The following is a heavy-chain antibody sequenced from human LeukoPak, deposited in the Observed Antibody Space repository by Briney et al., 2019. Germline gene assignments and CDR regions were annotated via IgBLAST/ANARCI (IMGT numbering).Heavy chain of an antibody. D-gene: IGHD5-18*01. V-gene: IGHV1-8*03. J-gene: IGHJ5*02. CDR2: MNPNSGNT. Sequence: ASVKVSCKASGYTFTSYDINWVRQATGQGLEWMGWMNPNSGNTGYAQKFQGRVTITRNTSISTAYMELSSLRSEDTAVYYCARGRKSGYIYGYNWFDPWGQGTLVTVSS. CDR1: GYTFTSYD. CDR3: ARGRKSGYIYGYNWFDP.